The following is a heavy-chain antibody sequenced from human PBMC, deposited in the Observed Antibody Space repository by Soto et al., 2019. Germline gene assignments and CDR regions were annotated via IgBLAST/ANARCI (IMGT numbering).Heavy chain of an antibody. CDR1: GGTFSSYT. V-gene: IGHV1-69*04. J-gene: IGHJ4*02. D-gene: IGHD6-13*01. CDR3: ARERGIGGRMAAAGTIFIPSFDY. CDR2: IIPILGIA. Sequence: ASVKVSCKASGGTFSSYTISWVRQAPGQGLEWMGRIIPILGIANYAQKFQGRVTITADKSTSTAYMELSSLRSEDTAVYYCARERGIGGRMAAAGTIFIPSFDYWGQGTLVTVSS.